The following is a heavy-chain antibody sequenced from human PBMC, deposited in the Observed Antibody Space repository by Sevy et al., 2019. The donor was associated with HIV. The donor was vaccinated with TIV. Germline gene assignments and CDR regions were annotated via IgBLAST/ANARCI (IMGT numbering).Heavy chain of an antibody. CDR3: ARDSSPIAARPRLDI. CDR1: GFTFSSYS. CDR2: ISSSSSYI. V-gene: IGHV3-21*01. J-gene: IGHJ3*02. Sequence: GGSLRLSCAASGFTFSSYSMNWVRQAPGKGLEWVSSISSSSSYIYYADSVKGRFTISRDNAKNSLYLQMNSLRAEDTAVYYCARDSSPIAARPRLDIWGQGTMVTVSS. D-gene: IGHD6-6*01.